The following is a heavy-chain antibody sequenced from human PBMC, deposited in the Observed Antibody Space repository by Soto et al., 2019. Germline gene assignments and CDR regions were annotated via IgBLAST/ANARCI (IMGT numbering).Heavy chain of an antibody. J-gene: IGHJ6*03. CDR2: IYPGDSDT. V-gene: IGHV5-51*01. CDR1: GYSFTSYW. CDR3: VIHIPSRYSGSSYYYYYKAV. D-gene: IGHD6-6*01. Sequence: GESLKISCKGSGYSFTSYWIGWVRQMPGKGLEWMRIIYPGDSDTRYSPYFQGQVTISADKSISTAYLQWSSLKASDTAMYYCVIHIPSRYSGSSYYYYYKAVWGKGTTVTVSS.